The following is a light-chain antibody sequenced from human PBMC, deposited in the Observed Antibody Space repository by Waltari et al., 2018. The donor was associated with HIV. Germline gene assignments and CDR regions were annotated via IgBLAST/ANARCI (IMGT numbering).Light chain of an antibody. CDR2: SSS. J-gene: IGKJ3*01. CDR3: QQSFSPPRT. Sequence: DIIMTQSPSSLSASVGDRVIISCRASQSISIDLNWYQQKPGEAPKLLIYSSSSLQSGVPSRFSGGGSGTDFTLTISSLQPEDFATYYCQQSFSPPRTFGPGTKVDMK. CDR1: QSISID. V-gene: IGKV1-39*01.